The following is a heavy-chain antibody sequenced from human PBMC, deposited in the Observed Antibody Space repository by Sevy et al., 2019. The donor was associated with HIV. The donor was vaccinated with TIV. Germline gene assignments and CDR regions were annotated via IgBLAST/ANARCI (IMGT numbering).Heavy chain of an antibody. V-gene: IGHV4-30-2*01. D-gene: IGHD3-16*01. J-gene: IGHJ4*02. Sequence: SETLSLTCAVSGGSISSGGYSWSWIRQPPGKGLEWIGYIYHSGSTYYNSSLKSRVTISVDRSKNQFSLKLSSVTAADTAVYYCARGDYAAFDYWGQGTLVTVSS. CDR1: GGSISSGGYS. CDR3: ARGDYAAFDY. CDR2: IYHSGST.